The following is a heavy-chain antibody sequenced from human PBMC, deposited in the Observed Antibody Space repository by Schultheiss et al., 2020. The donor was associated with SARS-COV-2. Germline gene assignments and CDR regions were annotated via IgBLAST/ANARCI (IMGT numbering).Heavy chain of an antibody. Sequence: SETLSLTCAVYGGSFSGYYWSWIRQPPGKGLEWIGEINHSGSTNYNPSLKSRVTISVDTSKNQFSLKLSSVTAADTAVYYCARVGGCSSTSCYSHYFDYWGQGTLVTVSS. D-gene: IGHD2-2*02. V-gene: IGHV4-34*01. CDR3: ARVGGCSSTSCYSHYFDY. CDR1: GGSFSGYY. J-gene: IGHJ4*02. CDR2: INHSGST.